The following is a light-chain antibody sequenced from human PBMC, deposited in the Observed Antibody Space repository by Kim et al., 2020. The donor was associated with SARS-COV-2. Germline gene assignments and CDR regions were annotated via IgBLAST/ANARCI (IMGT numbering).Light chain of an antibody. Sequence: RSVTITCTGPSRDIGSFTYVSWYQHHPGKAPKLIIYDVTRRPSGVPDRFSASKSGSTASLTISGLQAEDEADYYCCSYAGGNVWMFGGGTKVTVL. J-gene: IGLJ3*02. CDR2: DVT. CDR1: SRDIGSFTY. V-gene: IGLV2-11*01. CDR3: CSYAGGNVWM.